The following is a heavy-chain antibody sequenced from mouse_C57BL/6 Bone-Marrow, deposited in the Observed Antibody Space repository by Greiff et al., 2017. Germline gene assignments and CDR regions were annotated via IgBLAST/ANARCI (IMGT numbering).Heavy chain of an antibody. V-gene: IGHV1-82*01. CDR3: ARMGSSGYAWFAY. Sequence: QVQLQQSGPELVKPGASVKISCKASGYAFSSSWMNWVKQRPGKGLEWIGRIYPGDGDTNYNGKFKGKATLTADKSSSTAYMQLSSLTSEDSAVYFCARMGSSGYAWFAYWGQGTLVTVSA. CDR2: IYPGDGDT. J-gene: IGHJ3*01. CDR1: GYAFSSSW. D-gene: IGHD3-2*02.